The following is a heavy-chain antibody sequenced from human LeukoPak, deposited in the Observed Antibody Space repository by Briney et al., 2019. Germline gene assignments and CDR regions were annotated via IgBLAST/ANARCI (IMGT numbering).Heavy chain of an antibody. CDR3: ARHSPRYDILTGYYPYGMDV. CDR1: GGAITNYY. V-gene: IGHV4-59*08. CDR2: IYYSGST. Sequence: SETLSLTCGVSGGAITNYYWNWIRQAPGKGLEWLGYIYYSGSTNSNPSLKSRVTISVDTSKNQFSLKLSSVTAADTAVYYCARHSPRYDILTGYYPYGMDVWGQGTTVTVSS. D-gene: IGHD3-9*01. J-gene: IGHJ6*02.